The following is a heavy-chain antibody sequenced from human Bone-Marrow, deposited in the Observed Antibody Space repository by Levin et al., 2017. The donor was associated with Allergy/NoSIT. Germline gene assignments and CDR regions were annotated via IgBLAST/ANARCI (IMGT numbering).Heavy chain of an antibody. D-gene: IGHD3-9*01. CDR2: ISGSGETI. J-gene: IGHJ4*02. CDR1: GFTFSDYY. Sequence: GESLKISCAASGFTFSDYYLSWIRQAPGKGLEWISYISGSGETIFYADSVKGRFTISRDNAKNSLFLQMNSLRVEDTAVYYCARVGSRYFDWLFHYWGQGTVVTVSS. CDR3: ARVGSRYFDWLFHY. V-gene: IGHV3-11*01.